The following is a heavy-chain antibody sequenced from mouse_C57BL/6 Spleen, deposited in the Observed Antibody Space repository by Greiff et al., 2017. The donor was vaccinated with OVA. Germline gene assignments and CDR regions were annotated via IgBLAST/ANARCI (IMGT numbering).Heavy chain of an antibody. J-gene: IGHJ2*01. V-gene: IGHV1-22*01. D-gene: IGHD1-1*01. CDR2: INPNNGGT. Sequence: VQLQQSGPELVKPGASVKMSCKASGYTFTDYNMHWVKQSHGKSLEWIGYINPNNGGTSYNQKFKGKATLTVNKSSSTAYMELRSLTSEDSAVYYCASRGYYGSSPYYFDYWGQGTTLTVSS. CDR1: GYTFTDYN. CDR3: ASRGYYGSSPYYFDY.